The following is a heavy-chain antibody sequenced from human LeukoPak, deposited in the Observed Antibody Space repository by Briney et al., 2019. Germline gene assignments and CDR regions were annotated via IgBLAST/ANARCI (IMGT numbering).Heavy chain of an antibody. V-gene: IGHV1-18*01. Sequence: ASVKVSCKASGYTFTSYGISWVRQAPGQGLEWMGWISTYNGNTNYAQKLQGRVTMTTDTSTSTAYMELRSLRSDDTAVYYCAREWRIAARRGFDYWGQGTLVTVSS. J-gene: IGHJ4*02. D-gene: IGHD6-6*01. CDR2: ISTYNGNT. CDR3: AREWRIAARRGFDY. CDR1: GYTFTSYG.